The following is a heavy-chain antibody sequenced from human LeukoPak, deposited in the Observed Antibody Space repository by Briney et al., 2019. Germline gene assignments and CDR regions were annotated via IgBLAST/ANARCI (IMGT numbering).Heavy chain of an antibody. CDR1: GFTFSSYS. Sequence: SGGSLRLSCAASGFTFSSYSMNWVRQAPGKGLEWVSSISSSSSYIYYADSVKGRFTISRDNAKNSLYLQMNSLRAEDTAVYYCGTAQQLVPYYWGQGTLVTVSS. CDR3: GTAQQLVPYY. CDR2: ISSSSSYI. D-gene: IGHD6-13*01. J-gene: IGHJ4*02. V-gene: IGHV3-21*01.